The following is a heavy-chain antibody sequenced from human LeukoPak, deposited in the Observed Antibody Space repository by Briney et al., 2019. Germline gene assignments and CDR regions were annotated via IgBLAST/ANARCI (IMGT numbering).Heavy chain of an antibody. V-gene: IGHV4-30-4*01. Sequence: PSETLSLTCTVSGGSISSGDYYWSWIRQPPGKGLEWIGYIYYSWSTYYNPSLKSRVTISVDTSKNQSSLKLSSVTAADTAVYYCAREPLVVVPAAAVYYYGMDVWGKGTAVTVSS. J-gene: IGHJ6*04. CDR1: GGSISSGDYY. D-gene: IGHD2-2*01. CDR2: IYYSWST. CDR3: AREPLVVVPAAAVYYYGMDV.